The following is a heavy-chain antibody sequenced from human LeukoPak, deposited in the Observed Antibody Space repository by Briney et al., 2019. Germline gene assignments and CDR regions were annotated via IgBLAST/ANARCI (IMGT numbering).Heavy chain of an antibody. J-gene: IGHJ6*02. CDR3: VRDRFYGMDV. CDR1: GYTFTSYY. CDR2: INHDGSTT. V-gene: IGHV3-74*01. Sequence: GASVKVSCKASGYTFTSYYMHWVRHAPGKGLVWVSRINHDGSTTNYVDSVKGRFTISRDNAKNTLYLQMNSLTAEDTAVFYCVRDRFYGMDVWGQGTTVTVSS.